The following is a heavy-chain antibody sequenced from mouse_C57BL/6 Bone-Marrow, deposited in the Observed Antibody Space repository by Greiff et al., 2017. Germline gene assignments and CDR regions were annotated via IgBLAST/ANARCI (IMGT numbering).Heavy chain of an antibody. V-gene: IGHV3-6*01. D-gene: IGHD2-10*01. CDR2: ISYDGSN. Sequence: EVKLVESGPGLVKPSQSLSLTCSVTGYSITSGYYWNWIRQFPGNKLEWMGYISYDGSNNYNPSLKNRISITRDTSKNQFFLKLNSVTTEDTATYYCARPSYGNRYWYFDVWGTGTTVTVSS. CDR3: ARPSYGNRYWYFDV. CDR1: GYSITSGYY. J-gene: IGHJ1*03.